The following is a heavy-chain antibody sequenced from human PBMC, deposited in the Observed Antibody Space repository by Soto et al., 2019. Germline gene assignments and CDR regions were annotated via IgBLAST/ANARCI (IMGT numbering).Heavy chain of an antibody. Sequence: QVQLQQWGAGLLKPSETLSLTCAVYGGSFSGYYWSWIRQTPGKGLEWIGEINDSGSTNNNPSLKSRVTIGVVTAKNHFSMKLSSVATASTTVYYCARGLLLWFGELSRRGSYYCYMDVWGKGTTVTVSS. V-gene: IGHV4-34*01. CDR3: ARGLLLWFGELSRRGSYYCYMDV. J-gene: IGHJ6*03. CDR2: INDSGST. CDR1: GGSFSGYY. D-gene: IGHD3-10*01.